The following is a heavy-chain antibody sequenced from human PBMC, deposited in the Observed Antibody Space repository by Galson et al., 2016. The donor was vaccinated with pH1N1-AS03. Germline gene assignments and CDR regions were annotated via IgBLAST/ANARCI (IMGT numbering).Heavy chain of an antibody. CDR3: AKGNYQLLNYYYYMDV. CDR2: IIPVFGTT. D-gene: IGHD2-2*01. J-gene: IGHJ6*03. CDR1: GGSFSTYA. Sequence: SVKVSCKASGGSFSTYAITWVRQAPGQGLEWMGGIIPVFGTTSFAQKFQDRVSITADESTSTAFMELSSLRSEVTAVYYCAKGNYQLLNYYYYMDVWGKGTTVTVSS. V-gene: IGHV1-69*13.